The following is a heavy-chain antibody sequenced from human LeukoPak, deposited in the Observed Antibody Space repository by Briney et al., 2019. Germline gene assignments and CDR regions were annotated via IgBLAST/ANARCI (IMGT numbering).Heavy chain of an antibody. D-gene: IGHD5-12*01. Sequence: GASVKVSCKASGYTFTDYGISWVRQAPGQGLEWMGWISTYNGKTNYAQKLQDRVTMTTDTSTSTGYMELRSLRSEDTAVYYCAKGSGYEAQYYYYYMDVWGKGTTVTISS. V-gene: IGHV1-18*01. CDR3: AKGSGYEAQYYYYYMDV. J-gene: IGHJ6*03. CDR2: ISTYNGKT. CDR1: GYTFTDYG.